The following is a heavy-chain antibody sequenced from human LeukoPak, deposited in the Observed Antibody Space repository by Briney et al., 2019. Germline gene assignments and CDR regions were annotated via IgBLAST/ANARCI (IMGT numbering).Heavy chain of an antibody. J-gene: IGHJ4*02. CDR3: ARGVVAGTFDY. CDR1: GFTFSSYN. D-gene: IGHD6-19*01. Sequence: PGGSLRLFCAASGFTFSSYNMNWVPQAPGKGLEGVSSISSSSSYIYYADSVKGRFTISRDNAKNSLYLQMNSLRAEDTAVYYCARGVVAGTFDYWGQGTLVTVSS. V-gene: IGHV3-21*01. CDR2: ISSSSSYI.